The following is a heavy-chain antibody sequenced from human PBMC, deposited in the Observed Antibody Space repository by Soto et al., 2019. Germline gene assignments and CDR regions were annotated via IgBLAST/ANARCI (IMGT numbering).Heavy chain of an antibody. D-gene: IGHD7-27*01. V-gene: IGHV3-23*01. J-gene: IGHJ3*01. CDR2: IGGTDGDSDGVP. CDR1: GFILNNYA. Sequence: VQLLESGGALVQPGGSLRLSCVASGFILNNYAMSWVRQAPGKGLEWVSTIGGTDGDSDGVPWYEDSVKGRFIISSDSSAHTLFLHMDKVRDEDSALYYCVKRGRNWGSFDFWGEGTTVVVSS. CDR3: VKRGRNWGSFDF.